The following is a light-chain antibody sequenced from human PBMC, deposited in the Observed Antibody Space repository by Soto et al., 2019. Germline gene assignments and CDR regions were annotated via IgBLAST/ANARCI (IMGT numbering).Light chain of an antibody. J-gene: IGKJ1*01. CDR3: QQRSNWPPTWT. V-gene: IGKV3-11*01. CDR1: QSVYSY. CDR2: DAS. Sequence: EIVLTQSPATLSLSPGERATLSCRASQSVYSYLAWYQQKPGQPPRLLIYDASKRATGIPARFSGSGSGTDFTLTISSLEPEDFVVYYCQQRSNWPPTWTFGQGTKVEIK.